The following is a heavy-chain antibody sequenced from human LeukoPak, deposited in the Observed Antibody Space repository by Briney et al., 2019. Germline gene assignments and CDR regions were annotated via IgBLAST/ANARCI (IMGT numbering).Heavy chain of an antibody. J-gene: IGHJ6*02. V-gene: IGHV1-18*01. Sequence: ASVRVSCKASGGTFSSYAISWVRQAPGQGLEWMGWISAYNGNTNYAQRLQGRVTMTTDTSTSTAYMELRSLRSDDTAVYYCARDRSYYYDSSGLSYYYYGMDVWGQGTTVTVSS. D-gene: IGHD3-22*01. CDR2: ISAYNGNT. CDR3: ARDRSYYYDSSGLSYYYYGMDV. CDR1: GGTFSSYA.